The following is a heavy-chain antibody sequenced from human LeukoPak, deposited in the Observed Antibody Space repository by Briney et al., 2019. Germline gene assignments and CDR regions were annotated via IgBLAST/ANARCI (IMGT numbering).Heavy chain of an antibody. V-gene: IGHV1-2*02. CDR2: INPNSGGT. D-gene: IGHD6-6*01. CDR3: ARAPYSSSSDYYYMDV. Sequence: ASVKVSCKASGYTFTGYYMHWVRQAPGQGLEGMGWINPNSGGTNYAQKFQGRVTMTRDTSISTAYMDLSRLRSDDTAVYYCARAPYSSSSDYYYMDVSGKGTTVTVSS. J-gene: IGHJ6*03. CDR1: GYTFTGYY.